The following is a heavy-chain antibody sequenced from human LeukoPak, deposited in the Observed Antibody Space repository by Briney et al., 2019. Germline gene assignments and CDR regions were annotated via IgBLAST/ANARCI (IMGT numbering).Heavy chain of an antibody. CDR2: TYYRSKWYN. J-gene: IGHJ4*02. CDR3: ARETLGMTTVTTIDY. Sequence: SQTLSLTCAISGDSVSSNSAAWNWIRQSPSRGLEWLGSTYYRSKWYNDYAVGVISRITINPDTSKNQFPLQLNSVTPEETAVYYCARETLGMTTVTTIDYWGQGTLVTVSS. V-gene: IGHV6-1*01. CDR1: GDSVSSNSAA. D-gene: IGHD4-17*01.